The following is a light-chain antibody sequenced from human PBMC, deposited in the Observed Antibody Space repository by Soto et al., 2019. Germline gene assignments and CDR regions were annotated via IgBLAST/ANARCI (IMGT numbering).Light chain of an antibody. Sequence: DIQMTQSPSTLSASVGDRVTITCLASQSISSWLAWYQQKPGKAPKLLIYKASSLESGVPSRFSGSGSGTDFTLTISSLQPDDFATYYCQQYNSYWTFGQGTKVEIK. CDR3: QQYNSYWT. CDR1: QSISSW. J-gene: IGKJ1*01. V-gene: IGKV1-5*03. CDR2: KAS.